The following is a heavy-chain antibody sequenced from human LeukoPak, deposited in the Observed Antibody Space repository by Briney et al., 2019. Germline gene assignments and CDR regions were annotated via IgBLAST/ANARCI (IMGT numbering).Heavy chain of an antibody. Sequence: PGGSLRLSCAASGFTFSSYWMHWVRQAPGKGLVWVSRINSDGSSTSYADSVKGRFTTSRDNSKNTLYLQMNSLRAEDTAVYYCARSLGPAAPFDYWGQGTLVTVSS. CDR3: ARSLGPAAPFDY. CDR1: GFTFSSYW. CDR2: INSDGSST. V-gene: IGHV3-74*01. J-gene: IGHJ4*02. D-gene: IGHD2-2*01.